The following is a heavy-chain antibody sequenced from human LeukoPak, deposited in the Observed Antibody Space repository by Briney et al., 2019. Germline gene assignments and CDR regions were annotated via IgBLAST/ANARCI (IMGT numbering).Heavy chain of an antibody. CDR1: GYTFSGYY. CDR3: ARDFYTSGKGAFDI. J-gene: IGHJ3*02. CDR2: INPNSGGT. V-gene: IGHV1-2*02. D-gene: IGHD2/OR15-2a*01. Sequence: GASVKVSCKASGYTFSGYYMHWVRQAPGQGLEWMGWINPNSGGTKYAQKFQGRVTMARDTSISTVYMELSRLISDDTAVYYCARDFYTSGKGAFDIWGQGTMVTVSS.